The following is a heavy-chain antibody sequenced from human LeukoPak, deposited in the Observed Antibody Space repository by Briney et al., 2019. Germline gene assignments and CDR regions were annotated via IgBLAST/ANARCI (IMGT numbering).Heavy chain of an antibody. CDR3: ARQGLAYCSSTSCHKTNYYYYYMDV. Sequence: SETLSLTCTVSGGSISSSSYYWGWIRQPPGKGLEWIGSIYYSGSTYYNPSLKSRVTISVDSSKNQFSLKLSSVTAADTAVYYCARQGLAYCSSTSCHKTNYYYYYMDVWGKGTTVTVSS. D-gene: IGHD2-2*02. CDR2: IYYSGST. CDR1: GGSISSSSYY. V-gene: IGHV4-39*01. J-gene: IGHJ6*03.